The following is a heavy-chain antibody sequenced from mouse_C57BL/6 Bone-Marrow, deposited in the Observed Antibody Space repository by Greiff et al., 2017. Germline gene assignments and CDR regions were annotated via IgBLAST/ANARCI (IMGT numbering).Heavy chain of an antibody. CDR3: ARPGYYVGWYFDV. D-gene: IGHD2-3*01. CDR2: IYPRSGNT. Sequence: VQLQQSGAELVRPGTSVKVSCKASGYAFTSYGISWVKQRTGQGLEWIGEIYPRSGNTYYNEKFKGKATLTADKSSSTAYMELRSLTSEDSAVYFCARPGYYVGWYFDVWGTGTTVTVSS. V-gene: IGHV1-81*01. CDR1: GYAFTSYG. J-gene: IGHJ1*03.